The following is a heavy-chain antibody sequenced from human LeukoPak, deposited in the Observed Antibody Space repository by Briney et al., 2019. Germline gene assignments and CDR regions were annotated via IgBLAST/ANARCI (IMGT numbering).Heavy chain of an antibody. Sequence: ASVKVSCKASGYTFTSYGISWVRQAPGQGREWMGWISAYNGNTNYAQKLQGRVTMTTDTSTSTDYMELRSLRSDETAVYYCARGDMVRGDLDYWGQGTLVTVSS. CDR2: ISAYNGNT. CDR1: GYTFTSYG. J-gene: IGHJ4*02. CDR3: ARGDMVRGDLDY. V-gene: IGHV1-18*01. D-gene: IGHD3-10*01.